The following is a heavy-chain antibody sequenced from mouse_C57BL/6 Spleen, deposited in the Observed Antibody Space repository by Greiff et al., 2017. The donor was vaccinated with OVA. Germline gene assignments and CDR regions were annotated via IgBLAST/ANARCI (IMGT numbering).Heavy chain of an antibody. V-gene: IGHV5-17*01. Sequence: DVKLVESGGGLVKPGGSLKLSCAASGFTFSDYGMHWVRQAPEKGLEWVAYISSGSSTIYYADTVKVQFTISRDNANNTLFLQMTSLRSEDTAMYYCARRDYDDGFDYWGQGTTLTVSS. CDR2: ISSGSSTI. CDR1: GFTFSDYG. CDR3: ARRDYDDGFDY. D-gene: IGHD2-4*01. J-gene: IGHJ2*01.